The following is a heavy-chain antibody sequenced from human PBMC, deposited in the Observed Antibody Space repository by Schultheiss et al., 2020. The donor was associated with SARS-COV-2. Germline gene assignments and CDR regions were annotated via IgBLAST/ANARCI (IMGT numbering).Heavy chain of an antibody. CDR1: GFTFSDYY. CDR2: IYSGGST. CDR3: AREKPYNWNDGRFDY. V-gene: IGHV3-66*01. D-gene: IGHD1-1*01. Sequence: GGSLRLSCAASGFTFSDYYMSWIRQAPGKGLEWVSVIYSGGSTYYADSVKGRFTISRDNSKNTLYLQMNSLRAEDTAVYYCAREKPYNWNDGRFDYWGQGTLVTVSS. J-gene: IGHJ4*02.